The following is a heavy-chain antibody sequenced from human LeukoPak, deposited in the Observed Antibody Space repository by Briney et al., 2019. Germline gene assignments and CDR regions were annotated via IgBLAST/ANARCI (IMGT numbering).Heavy chain of an antibody. CDR1: GYTFTGYY. Sequence: ASVTVSFKASGYTFTGYYMHWVRQAPGQGLEWMGWINPNSGGTNYAQKFQGRVTMTRDTSISTAYMELSRLRSDDTAVYYCARDLYYYDSSGYYYVYYYMDVWGKGTTVTVSS. D-gene: IGHD3-22*01. CDR2: INPNSGGT. CDR3: ARDLYYYDSSGYYYVYYYMDV. V-gene: IGHV1-2*02. J-gene: IGHJ6*03.